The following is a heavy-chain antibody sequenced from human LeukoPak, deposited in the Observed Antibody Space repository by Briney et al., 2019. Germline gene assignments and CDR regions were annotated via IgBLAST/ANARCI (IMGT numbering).Heavy chain of an antibody. CDR1: GFTFSSYS. Sequence: PGGSLRLSCAASGFTFSSYSMNWVRQAPGKGLEWVSSISSSSSYIYYADSVKGRFTISRDNAKNVLDLQMDSLTAEDTALYYCAKDIHYFQSDYWGQGTLVTVSS. V-gene: IGHV3-21*01. CDR3: AKDIHYFQSDY. CDR2: ISSSSSYI. D-gene: IGHD3-10*01. J-gene: IGHJ4*02.